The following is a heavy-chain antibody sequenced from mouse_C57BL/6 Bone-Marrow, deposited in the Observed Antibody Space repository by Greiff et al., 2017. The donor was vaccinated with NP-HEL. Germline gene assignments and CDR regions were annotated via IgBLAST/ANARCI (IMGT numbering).Heavy chain of an antibody. J-gene: IGHJ4*01. CDR3: ARRGYDGYYRGAMDY. D-gene: IGHD2-3*01. V-gene: IGHV1-9*01. CDR1: GYTFTGYW. Sequence: LVEPGASVKLSCKATGYTFTGYWIEWVKHRPGHGLEWIGEILPGSGSTNYNEKFKGKATFTADTSSNTAYMQLSSLTTEDSAIYYCARRGYDGYYRGAMDYWGQGTSVTVSS. CDR2: ILPGSGST.